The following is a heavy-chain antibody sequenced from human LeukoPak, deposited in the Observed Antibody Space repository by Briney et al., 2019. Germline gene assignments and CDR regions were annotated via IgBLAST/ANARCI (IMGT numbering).Heavy chain of an antibody. D-gene: IGHD6-19*01. CDR2: ISGSGGST. CDR1: GFTFSSYA. CDR3: ARVPQAGLVLSSLSY. Sequence: PSGGSLRLSCAASGFTFSSYAMSWVRQAPGKGLEWVSAISGSGGSTYYADSVKGRFTISRDNSKNTLYLQMNSLRAEDTAVYYCARVPQAGLVLSSLSYWGQGTLVTVSS. J-gene: IGHJ4*02. V-gene: IGHV3-23*01.